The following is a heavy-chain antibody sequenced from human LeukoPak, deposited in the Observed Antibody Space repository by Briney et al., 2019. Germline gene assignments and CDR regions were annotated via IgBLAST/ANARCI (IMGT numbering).Heavy chain of an antibody. J-gene: IGHJ6*03. CDR1: GYSISSGYY. CDR3: ARIVETADYYMDV. CDR2: IYHSGST. Sequence: NPSETLSLTCTVSGYSISSGYYWGWIRQPPGKGLEWIGSIYHSGSTYYNPSLKSRVTISVDTSKNQFSLKLSSVTAADTAVYYCARIVETADYYMDVWGKGTTVTVSS. D-gene: IGHD5-18*01. V-gene: IGHV4-38-2*02.